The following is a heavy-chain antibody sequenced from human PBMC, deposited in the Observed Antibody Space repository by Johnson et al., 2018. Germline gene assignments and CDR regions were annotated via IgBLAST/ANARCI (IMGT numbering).Heavy chain of an antibody. J-gene: IGHJ1*01. CDR3: SRGVTDQH. CDR1: GGSLSGYY. Sequence: QVQLQQWGAGLLKPSETLSLICAVYGGSLSGYYWSWIRQPPGKGLEWIGEINHSGSTNYNSSLKSLVTISIDTSKNQFSLKVSSVTAADTAVYYCSRGVTDQHWSQGTLVTVSS. CDR2: INHSGST. D-gene: IGHD4-23*01. V-gene: IGHV4-34*01.